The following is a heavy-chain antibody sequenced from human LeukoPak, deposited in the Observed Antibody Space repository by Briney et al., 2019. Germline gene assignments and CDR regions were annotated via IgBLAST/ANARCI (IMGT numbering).Heavy chain of an antibody. J-gene: IGHJ3*02. V-gene: IGHV3-30*03. CDR1: GFTFNNHD. Sequence: PGGSLRLSCAASGFTFNNHDMHWVRQAPGKGLEWVAGISYDGRNKYYADSVKGRFTISRDNSKNTLNLQMNSLRTEDTAVYYCAREYNAAFDIWGQGTMATVSS. CDR2: ISYDGRNK. D-gene: IGHD5-24*01. CDR3: AREYNAAFDI.